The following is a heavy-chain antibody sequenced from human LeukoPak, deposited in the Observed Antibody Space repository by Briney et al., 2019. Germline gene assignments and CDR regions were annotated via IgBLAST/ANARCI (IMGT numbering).Heavy chain of an antibody. Sequence: PGGSLRLSCAASGFTFSSYSMNWVRQAPGKWLEWVSSISSSSSYIYYADSVKGRFTISRDNAKNSLYLQMNSLRAEDTAVYYCARDLRGPYDILTGYLEYYYYGMDVWGKGTTVTVSS. V-gene: IGHV3-21*01. CDR2: ISSSSSYI. CDR3: ARDLRGPYDILTGYLEYYYYGMDV. J-gene: IGHJ6*04. CDR1: GFTFSSYS. D-gene: IGHD3-9*01.